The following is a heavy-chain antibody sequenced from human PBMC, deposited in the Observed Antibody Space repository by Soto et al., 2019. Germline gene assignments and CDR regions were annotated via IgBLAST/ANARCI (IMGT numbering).Heavy chain of an antibody. Sequence: QVQLVQSGAEVKKPGSSVKVSCKASGGTFSSYAISWVRQAPGQGLEWMGGIIPIFGTANYAQKFQGRVTITADESTSTAYMELSSLRSEDTAVYYCARDPDLITIFGVVAWYYYGMDVWGQGTTVTVSS. CDR1: GGTFSSYA. CDR2: IIPIFGTA. V-gene: IGHV1-69*01. CDR3: ARDPDLITIFGVVAWYYYGMDV. J-gene: IGHJ6*02. D-gene: IGHD3-3*01.